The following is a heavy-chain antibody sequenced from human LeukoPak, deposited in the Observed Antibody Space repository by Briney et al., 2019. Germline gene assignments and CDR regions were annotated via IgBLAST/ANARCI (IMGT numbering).Heavy chain of an antibody. D-gene: IGHD3-16*01. CDR2: IGDAGT. Sequence: GGSLRLSCAASGFTFNDFAMTWVRQAPGKGLEWVSSIGDAGTYYADSVKGRFTISRDNSKNMLYLQLSSLRAGDTAMYYCAKNLGPFDVRGQGTMVTVSS. CDR1: GFTFNDFA. V-gene: IGHV3-23*01. J-gene: IGHJ3*01. CDR3: AKNLGPFDV.